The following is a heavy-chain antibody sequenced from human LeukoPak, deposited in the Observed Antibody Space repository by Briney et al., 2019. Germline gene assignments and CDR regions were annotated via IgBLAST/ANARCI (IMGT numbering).Heavy chain of an antibody. D-gene: IGHD4-11*01. CDR2: IYYSGST. J-gene: IGHJ4*02. Sequence: SQTLSLTCTVSGDSISSGDYYWSWIRQPPGKGLEWIGYIYYSGSTYYNPSLKSRVTISVDTSKNQFSLKLSSVTAADTALYYCARSDLYSNPHFDYWGQGTLVTVSS. CDR1: GDSISSGDYY. V-gene: IGHV4-30-4*08. CDR3: ARSDLYSNPHFDY.